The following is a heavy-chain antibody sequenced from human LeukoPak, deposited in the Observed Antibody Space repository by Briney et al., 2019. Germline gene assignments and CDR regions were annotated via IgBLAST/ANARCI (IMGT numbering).Heavy chain of an antibody. V-gene: IGHV3-23*01. D-gene: IGHD6-13*01. CDR3: AKQSAGSAAWYSLHYDF. CDR2: VDGGGGGT. Sequence: GGSLRLSCAASGFTLSSYAMTWVRQAPGRGLEWVSSVDGGGGGTYCADSVKGRFTISSDNSKDTLYLQMNGLRAEDTAVYFCAKQSAGSAAWYSLHYDFWGQGTLVTVSS. J-gene: IGHJ4*02. CDR1: GFTLSSYA.